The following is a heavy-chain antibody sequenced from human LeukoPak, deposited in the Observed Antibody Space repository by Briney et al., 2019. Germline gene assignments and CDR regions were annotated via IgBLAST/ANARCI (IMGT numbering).Heavy chain of an antibody. V-gene: IGHV3-49*04. D-gene: IGHD1-14*01. Sequence: GGSLRLSCTASGFTFGDYAMSWVRQAPGKGLEWVGFIRSKAYGGTTEYAASVKGRFTISRDDSKSIAYLQMNSLKTEDTAVYYCTREGITPDGLFDYWGQGTLVTVSS. J-gene: IGHJ4*02. CDR2: IRSKAYGGTT. CDR3: TREGITPDGLFDY. CDR1: GFTFGDYA.